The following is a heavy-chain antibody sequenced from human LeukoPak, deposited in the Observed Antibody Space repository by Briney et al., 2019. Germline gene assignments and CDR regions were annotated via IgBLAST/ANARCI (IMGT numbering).Heavy chain of an antibody. V-gene: IGHV3-23*01. Sequence: PGGSLRLSCAASGFTFTSFAMSWVRQAPGKVLEWVSSISTTGGTTYYGDSVKGRFTISRDNSKNTLYLQMNSLRAGDTAVYYCAKRERVGTTIGHWGQGPLVTVSS. J-gene: IGHJ4*02. CDR2: ISTTGGTT. CDR3: AKRERVGTTIGH. D-gene: IGHD1-26*01. CDR1: GFTFTSFA.